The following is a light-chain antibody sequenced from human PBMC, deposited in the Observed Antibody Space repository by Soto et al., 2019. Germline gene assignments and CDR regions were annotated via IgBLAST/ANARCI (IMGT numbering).Light chain of an antibody. CDR2: GAS. Sequence: DIQMTQSPSFLSASVGDRVTVTCRASQSVGTHLHWYQQKSGKAPKLLIYGASTFQSGVSSSFSGRGSGTDFTPTITSLQPDDFADYYCHQGHTSPRTLGQGTRLDI. J-gene: IGKJ2*01. CDR1: QSVGTH. V-gene: IGKV1-39*01. CDR3: HQGHTSPRT.